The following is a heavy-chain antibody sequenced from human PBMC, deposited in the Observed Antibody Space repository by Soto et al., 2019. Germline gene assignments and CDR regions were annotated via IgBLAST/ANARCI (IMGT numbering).Heavy chain of an antibody. CDR3: ARGSPRQIVVVPVATLRYFDY. V-gene: IGHV4-34*01. J-gene: IGHJ4*02. D-gene: IGHD2-2*01. CDR2: INHSGST. Sequence: PSETLSLTCAVYGGSFSGYYWSWIRQPPGKGLEWIGEINHSGSTNYNPSLKSRVTISVDTSKNQFSLKLSSVTAADTAVYYCARGSPRQIVVVPVATLRYFDYWGQGTLVTVSS. CDR1: GGSFSGYY.